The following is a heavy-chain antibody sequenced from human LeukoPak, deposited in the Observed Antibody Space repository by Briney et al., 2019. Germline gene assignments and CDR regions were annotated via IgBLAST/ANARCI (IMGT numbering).Heavy chain of an antibody. CDR1: GFTFSSYE. V-gene: IGHV3-48*03. CDR2: ISSRGSTI. D-gene: IGHD1-26*01. CDR3: ASGAYRDYFDY. Sequence: QSGGSLRLSCAASGFTFSSYEVNWVRRAPGKGLEWISYISSRGSTIYYADSVKGRFTISRDNAKNSLYLQMSSLRAEDTAVYYCASGAYRDYFDYWGQGTLVTVSS. J-gene: IGHJ4*02.